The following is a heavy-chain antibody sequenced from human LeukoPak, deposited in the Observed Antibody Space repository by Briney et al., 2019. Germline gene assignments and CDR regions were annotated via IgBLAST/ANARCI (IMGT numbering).Heavy chain of an antibody. Sequence: SGGSLRLSCAASGFTFSSYAMHWVRQAPGKGLEWVALISYDGSNKYYEDSVKGRFTISRDNSKSTLYLQMNSLRLEDTAVYYCAKVPGYAILTGPNFDYWGQGTLVTVSS. J-gene: IGHJ4*02. CDR3: AKVPGYAILTGPNFDY. CDR1: GFTFSSYA. V-gene: IGHV3-30*18. CDR2: ISYDGSNK. D-gene: IGHD3-9*01.